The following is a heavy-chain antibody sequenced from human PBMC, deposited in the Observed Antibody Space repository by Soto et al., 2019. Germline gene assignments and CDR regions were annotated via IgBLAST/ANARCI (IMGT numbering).Heavy chain of an antibody. CDR1: GGSISSYY. CDR2: IYYSGST. V-gene: IGHV4-59*08. CDR3: ARGMQYYYGSGSYYITTYFDY. D-gene: IGHD3-10*01. Sequence: SQTLSLTCTVSGGSISSYYWSWIRQPPGKGLEWIGYIYYSGSTNYNPSLKSRVTISVDTSKNQFSLKLSSVTAADTAVYYCARGMQYYYGSGSYYITTYFDYLGQGTLVTVS. J-gene: IGHJ4*02.